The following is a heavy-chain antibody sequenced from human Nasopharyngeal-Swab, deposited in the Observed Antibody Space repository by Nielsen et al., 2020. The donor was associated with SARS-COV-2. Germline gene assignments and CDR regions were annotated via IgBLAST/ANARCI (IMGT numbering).Heavy chain of an antibody. D-gene: IGHD1-26*01. V-gene: IGHV3-11*06. CDR1: GFTFSDYY. CDR3: AREYSGSYLGVDY. CDR2: ISSSSSYT. J-gene: IGHJ4*02. Sequence: GGSLGLSCAASGFTFSDYYMSWIRQAPGKGLEWVSYISSSSSYTNYADSVKGRFTISRDNAKNSLYLQMNSLRAEDTAVYYCAREYSGSYLGVDYWGQGTLVTVSS.